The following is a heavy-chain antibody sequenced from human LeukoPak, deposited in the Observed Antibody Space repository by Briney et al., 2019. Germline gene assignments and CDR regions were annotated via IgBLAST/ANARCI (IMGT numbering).Heavy chain of an antibody. D-gene: IGHD6-19*01. CDR1: GFTFSSYW. Sequence: GGSLRLSCAASGFTFSSYWMSWVRQPPGKGLEWVANIKQGGSEKYYVDSVKGRSTISRDNAENSLYLQMNSLRAEDRAVYYCARDDSGPDYWGQGTLVTVSS. V-gene: IGHV3-7*01. CDR3: ARDDSGPDY. J-gene: IGHJ4*02. CDR2: IKQGGSEK.